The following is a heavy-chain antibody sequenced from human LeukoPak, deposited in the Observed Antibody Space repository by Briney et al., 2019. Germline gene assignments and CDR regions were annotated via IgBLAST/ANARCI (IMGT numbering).Heavy chain of an antibody. CDR2: IYYSGST. Sequence: SETLSLTCTVSGGSISSHYWSWIRQPPGKGLEWIGYIYYSGSTNYNPSLKSRVTISVDTSKNQFSLKLSSVTAADTAVYYCVRWYEWELVFDYWGQGTLVTVSS. J-gene: IGHJ4*02. V-gene: IGHV4-59*11. CDR1: GGSISSHY. CDR3: VRWYEWELVFDY. D-gene: IGHD1-26*01.